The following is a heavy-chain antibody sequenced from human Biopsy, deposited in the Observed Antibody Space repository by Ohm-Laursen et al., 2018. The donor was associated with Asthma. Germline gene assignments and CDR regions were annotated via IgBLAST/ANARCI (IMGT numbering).Heavy chain of an antibody. CDR1: GGTFNTYV. CDR3: ARKAGPCISRTCYSLDY. D-gene: IGHD2-2*01. CDR2: INSVFGTT. Sequence: SSVKVSCKSLGGTFNTYVIGWVRQAPGQGLEWMGGINSVFGTTTYPQKFQDKVTITADDSTSTVYMELSSLRSEDTAVYYCARKAGPCISRTCYSLDYWGQGTLVTVSS. V-gene: IGHV1-69*01. J-gene: IGHJ4*02.